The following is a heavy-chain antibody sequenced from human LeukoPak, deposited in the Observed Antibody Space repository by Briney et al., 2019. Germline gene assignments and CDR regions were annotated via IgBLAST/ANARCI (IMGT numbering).Heavy chain of an antibody. V-gene: IGHV3-48*01. Sequence: GGSLRLSCAASGFTFSSYSMNWVRQAPGKGLEWVSYISSSSSTIYYADSVKGRFTISRDNSKNTLYLQMNSLRAEDTAVYYCARDRQLEFGGYDAFDIWGQGTMVTVSS. D-gene: IGHD1-1*01. CDR1: GFTFSSYS. CDR3: ARDRQLEFGGYDAFDI. J-gene: IGHJ3*02. CDR2: ISSSSSTI.